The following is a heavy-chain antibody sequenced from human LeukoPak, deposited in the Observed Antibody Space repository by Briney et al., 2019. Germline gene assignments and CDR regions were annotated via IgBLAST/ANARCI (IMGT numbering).Heavy chain of an antibody. CDR2: INPDSGGT. J-gene: IGHJ4*02. CDR1: GYTFTGYY. Sequence: ASVMVSCKASGYTFTGYYMHWVRQAPGQGLEWMGWINPDSGGTNYAQKSQGRVTMTRDTSISTAYMELSRRGSDDTAVYYCARVGYCSSTSCYGGFDYWGQGTLVTVSS. D-gene: IGHD2-2*01. V-gene: IGHV1-2*02. CDR3: ARVGYCSSTSCYGGFDY.